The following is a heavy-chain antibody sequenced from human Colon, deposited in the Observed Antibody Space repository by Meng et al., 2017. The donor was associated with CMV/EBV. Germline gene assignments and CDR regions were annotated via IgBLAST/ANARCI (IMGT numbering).Heavy chain of an antibody. CDR1: GYPFTGYK. CDR3: ARAGDDYFDF. D-gene: IGHD5-24*01. V-gene: IGHV1-2*02. CDR2: INPNMGGT. J-gene: IGHJ4*02. Sequence: VPCKTSGYPFTGYKIHWVRQAPGQGLEWMGWINPNMGGTTFAQKFQGRVTVTRDTSISTAYMELNSLRSDDTAVYYCARAGDDYFDFWGQGTLVTVSS.